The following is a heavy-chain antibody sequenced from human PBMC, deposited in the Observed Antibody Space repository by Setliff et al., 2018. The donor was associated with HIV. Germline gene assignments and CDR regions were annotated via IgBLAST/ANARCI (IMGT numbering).Heavy chain of an antibody. CDR1: GGSSSDYY. D-gene: IGHD3-22*01. V-gene: IGHV4-34*01. CDR2: INHSGSA. Sequence: SETLSLTCAVYGGSSSDYYWSWIRRPPGTGLEWIGEINHSGSANFSPSLKSRVTISVDTSKNQFSLRLSSVTAADTAVYYCARGPRYYDSSGYRAGAFDIWGQGTMVTISS. J-gene: IGHJ3*02. CDR3: ARGPRYYDSSGYRAGAFDI.